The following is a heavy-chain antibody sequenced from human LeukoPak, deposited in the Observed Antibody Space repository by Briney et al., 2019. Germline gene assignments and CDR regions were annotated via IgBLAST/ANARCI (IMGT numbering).Heavy chain of an antibody. D-gene: IGHD2-21*01. CDR3: AGEGEYGDSYS. J-gene: IGHJ5*02. V-gene: IGHV4-59*12. Sequence: SETLSLTCIVSGGPISSYYWNWIRQPPGKGLEWIGYIYYSGSTNYNPSLKSRVTISVDTSKNQFSLSLTSVTAADTAIYYCAGEGEYGDSYSWGQGALVIVSA. CDR1: GGPISSYY. CDR2: IYYSGST.